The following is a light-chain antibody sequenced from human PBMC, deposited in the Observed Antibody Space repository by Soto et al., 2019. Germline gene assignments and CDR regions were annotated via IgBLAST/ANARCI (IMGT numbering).Light chain of an antibody. CDR3: QTSGSGIVV. Sequence: QLVLTQSPSDSASLGASVKLTCTLSSGHSNYAIAWHQQQSEKGPRYLMKLNSDGSHSKGDGIPDRFSGSSSGAERYLTISSLQSEDEADYYCQTSGSGIVVFGGGTKLTVL. J-gene: IGLJ2*01. CDR2: LNSDGSH. CDR1: SGHSNYA. V-gene: IGLV4-69*01.